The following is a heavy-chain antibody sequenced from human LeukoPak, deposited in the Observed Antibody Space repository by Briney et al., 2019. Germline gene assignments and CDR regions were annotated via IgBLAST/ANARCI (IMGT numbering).Heavy chain of an antibody. J-gene: IGHJ6*02. Sequence: GGSLRLSCAASGFTFSSYALSWVRQAPGKGLEWVSGITDSGTGTYYADSVKGRFTISRDNSKNTVYLQMSSLRAEDTAIYYCARDREEKARIGGMDVWGQGTTVIVSS. V-gene: IGHV3-23*01. CDR1: GFTFSSYA. CDR2: ITDSGTGT. D-gene: IGHD3-16*01. CDR3: ARDREEKARIGGMDV.